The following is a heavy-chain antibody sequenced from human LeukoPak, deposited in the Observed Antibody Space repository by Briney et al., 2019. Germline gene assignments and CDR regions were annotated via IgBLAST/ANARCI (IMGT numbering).Heavy chain of an antibody. J-gene: IGHJ4*02. CDR3: ARIVGATLVLDY. D-gene: IGHD1-26*01. Sequence: SETLSLTCTVSGYSISSGHYWGWVRQPPGKGLEWIGNIFHSGRTYYNPSLKSRVTMSVDTSKNHFSLNLSSVTAADTAVYYCARIVGATLVLDYWGQGTLVTVSS. CDR2: IFHSGRT. CDR1: GYSISSGHY. V-gene: IGHV4-38-2*02.